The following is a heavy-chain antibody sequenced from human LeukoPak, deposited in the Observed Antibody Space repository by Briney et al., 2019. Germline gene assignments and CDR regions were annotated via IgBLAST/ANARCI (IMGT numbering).Heavy chain of an antibody. Sequence: ASVKVSCKASGYTFTGYYMHWVRQAPGQGLEWMGWINPNSGGTNYAQKFQGRVTMTRDTSISTAYMELSSLRSEDTAVYYCATELFRISGSYYHDYWGQGTLVTVSS. V-gene: IGHV1-2*02. J-gene: IGHJ4*02. D-gene: IGHD1-26*01. CDR1: GYTFTGYY. CDR2: INPNSGGT. CDR3: ATELFRISGSYYHDY.